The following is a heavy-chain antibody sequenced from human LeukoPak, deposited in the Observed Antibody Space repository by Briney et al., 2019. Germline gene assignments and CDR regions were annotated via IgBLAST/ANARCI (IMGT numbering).Heavy chain of an antibody. CDR2: ISSSGSTI. V-gene: IGHV3-48*03. CDR3: ARDCSSTSCLKHYYYYYGMDV. CDR1: GFTFSSYE. J-gene: IGHJ6*02. D-gene: IGHD2-2*01. Sequence: PGGSLRLSCAASGFTFSSYEMNWVRQAPGKGLEWVSYISSSGSTIYYADSVKGRFTLSRENAKNSLYLQMNSLRAEDTAVYYCARDCSSTSCLKHYYYYYGMDVWGQGTTVTVSS.